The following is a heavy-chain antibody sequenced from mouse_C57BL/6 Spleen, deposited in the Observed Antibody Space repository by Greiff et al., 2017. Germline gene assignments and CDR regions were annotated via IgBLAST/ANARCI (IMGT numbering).Heavy chain of an antibody. Sequence: DVKLVESEGGLVQPGSSMKLSCTASGFTFSDYYMAWVRQVPEKGLEWVANSNYDGSSTYYLDSLKSRFIISRDNAKNILYLQMSSLKSEDTATYYCSRDPFYDYWGQGTTLTVSS. CDR3: SRDPFYDY. V-gene: IGHV5-16*01. CDR1: GFTFSDYY. CDR2: SNYDGSST. J-gene: IGHJ2*01.